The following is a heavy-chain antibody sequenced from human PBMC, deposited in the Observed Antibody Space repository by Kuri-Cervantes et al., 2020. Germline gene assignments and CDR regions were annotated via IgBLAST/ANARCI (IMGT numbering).Heavy chain of an antibody. J-gene: IGHJ6*02. D-gene: IGHD3-3*01. Sequence: ASVKVSCKGSGHSFTSYWIGWVRQATGQGLEWMGWMNPNSGNTGYAQKFQGRVTMTRNASISTAYMELSSLRSEDTAVYYCARFPPRKRFWSGPRPRDYYYGMDVWGQGTTVTVSS. V-gene: IGHV1-8*02. CDR1: GHSFTSYW. CDR3: ARFPPRKRFWSGPRPRDYYYGMDV. CDR2: MNPNSGNT.